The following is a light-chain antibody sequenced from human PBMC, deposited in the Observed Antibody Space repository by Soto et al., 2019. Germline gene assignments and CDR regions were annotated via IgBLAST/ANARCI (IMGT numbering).Light chain of an antibody. Sequence: ALQMTQSPSSLSASVGDRVTITCRASQGSRSDLGWFQQKQGEAPKLLIYAASSLESGVPSRFSGSGLGTDVTLTISSLQPEDFATYYCLQDYNYPRTFGQGTKLEIK. CDR1: QGSRSD. CDR2: AAS. V-gene: IGKV1-6*01. CDR3: LQDYNYPRT. J-gene: IGKJ2*01.